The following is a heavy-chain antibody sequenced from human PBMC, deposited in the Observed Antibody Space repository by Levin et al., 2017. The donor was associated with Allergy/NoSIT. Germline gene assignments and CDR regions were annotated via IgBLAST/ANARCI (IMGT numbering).Heavy chain of an antibody. CDR3: ARVSLRFLEWCCPFDY. Sequence: GGSLRLSCAASGFTFSSYSMNWVRQAPGKGLEWVSSISSSSSYIYYADSVKGRFTISRDNAKNSLYLQMNSLRAEDTAVYYCARVSLRFLEWCCPFDYWGQGTLVTVSS. CDR1: GFTFSSYS. V-gene: IGHV3-21*01. CDR2: ISSSSSYI. D-gene: IGHD3-3*01. J-gene: IGHJ4*02.